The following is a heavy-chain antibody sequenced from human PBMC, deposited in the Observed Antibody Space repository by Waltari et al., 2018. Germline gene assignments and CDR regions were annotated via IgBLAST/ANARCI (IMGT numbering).Heavy chain of an antibody. CDR3: VRDIAIEDVWYFDL. CDR1: GFTFSNYA. V-gene: IGHV3-23*04. Sequence: EVQLVESGGGLVQPGGSLRLSCAASGFTFSNYAFSWVRQAPGKGLEGVSAITGSGVGTDYGASVKGRFTISRDNSKNSLYLQMNSLRVEDTAVYYCVRDIAIEDVWYFDLWGRGTLVTVSP. CDR2: ITGSGVGT. J-gene: IGHJ2*01. D-gene: IGHD2-2*02.